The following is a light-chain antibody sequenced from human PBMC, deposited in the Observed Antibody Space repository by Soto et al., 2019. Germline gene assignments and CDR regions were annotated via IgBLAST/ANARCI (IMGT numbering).Light chain of an antibody. CDR1: QSISDT. CDR3: QQYNNWPWT. J-gene: IGKJ1*01. CDR2: SAS. Sequence: EIVMTQSPASLSVSPGVRATLSCRASQSISDTLAWYQQKPGQAPRLLIYSASRVATGFPARFSGSGSGTDFTLTISSLQSEDFAVYYCQQYNNWPWTFGQGTKVDI. V-gene: IGKV3-15*01.